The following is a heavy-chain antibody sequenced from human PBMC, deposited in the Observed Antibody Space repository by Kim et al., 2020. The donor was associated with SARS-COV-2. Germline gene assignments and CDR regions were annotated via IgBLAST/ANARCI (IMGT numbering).Heavy chain of an antibody. CDR1: GFTFSSYA. CDR3: ARSLYGGTLDY. Sequence: GGSLRLSCAASGFTFSSYAMHWVRQAPGKGLEWVAVISYDGSNKYYADSVKGRFTISRDNSKNTLYLQMNSLRAEDTAVYYCARSLYGGTLDYWGQGTLV. D-gene: IGHD4-17*01. CDR2: ISYDGSNK. V-gene: IGHV3-30-3*01. J-gene: IGHJ4*02.